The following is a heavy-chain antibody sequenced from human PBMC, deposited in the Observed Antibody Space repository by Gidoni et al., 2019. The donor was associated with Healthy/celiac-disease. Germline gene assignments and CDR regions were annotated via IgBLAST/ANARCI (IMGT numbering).Heavy chain of an antibody. CDR3: VKEHAIFGALFDY. Sequence: EVQLVESGGGLVQPGGSLRLCCSASGFTFSSYAMHWVRQAPGKGLEYVSAISSNGGSTYYADSVKGRFTISRDNSKNTLYLQMSSLRAEDTAVYYCVKEHAIFGALFDYWGQGTLVTVSS. CDR2: ISSNGGST. V-gene: IGHV3-64D*06. J-gene: IGHJ4*02. D-gene: IGHD3-3*01. CDR1: GFTFSSYA.